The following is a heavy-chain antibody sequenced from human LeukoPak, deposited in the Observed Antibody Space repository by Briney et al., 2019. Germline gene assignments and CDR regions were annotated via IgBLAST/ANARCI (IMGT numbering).Heavy chain of an antibody. Sequence: SETLSLTCTVSGGSISSSGYYWGWIRQPPGKGLEWIGSIYYSGRTYYNPSLKSRVTISVDTSKNQFSLKLSSVTAADTAVYYCARGEMATIEDAFDIWGQGTMVTVSS. J-gene: IGHJ3*02. CDR1: GGSISSSGYY. D-gene: IGHD5-24*01. V-gene: IGHV4-39*07. CDR3: ARGEMATIEDAFDI. CDR2: IYYSGRT.